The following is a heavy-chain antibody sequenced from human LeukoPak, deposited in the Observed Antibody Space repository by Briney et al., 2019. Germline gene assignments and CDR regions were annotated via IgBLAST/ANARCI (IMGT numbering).Heavy chain of an antibody. CDR1: GGSISSYY. Sequence: PSEPLSLSRTVSGGSISSYYWSWIRQPAGKGLEWIGRIYTSGSTNYNPSLKSRVTMSVDTSKNQFSLKLSSVTAADTAVYYCARTPRGYSSSWYFDYWGQGTLVTVSS. J-gene: IGHJ4*02. CDR3: ARTPRGYSSSWYFDY. V-gene: IGHV4-4*07. D-gene: IGHD6-13*01. CDR2: IYTSGST.